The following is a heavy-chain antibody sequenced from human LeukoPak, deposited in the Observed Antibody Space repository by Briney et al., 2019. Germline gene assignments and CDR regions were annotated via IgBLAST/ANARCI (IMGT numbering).Heavy chain of an antibody. CDR3: ARGGRGRNWFDP. CDR1: GDSVASGGYY. D-gene: IGHD3-10*01. J-gene: IGHJ5*02. V-gene: IGHV4-61*08. CDR2: IYYSVST. Sequence: SETLSLTCTVSGDSVASGGYYWNRIRQPPGKGLEWIGYIYYSVSTNYNLSLKSRVTISVDTSEDQFSLKLTSVTAADTAVYYCARGGRGRNWFDPWGQGTLVTVSS.